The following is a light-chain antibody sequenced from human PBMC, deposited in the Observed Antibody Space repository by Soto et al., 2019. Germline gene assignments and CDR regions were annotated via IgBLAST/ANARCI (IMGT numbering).Light chain of an antibody. CDR2: DAS. CDR1: QSVRSY. CDR3: QQRSNWPLIS. V-gene: IGKV3-11*01. J-gene: IGKJ5*01. Sequence: EIVLTQSPATLSLSPGERATLSCRASQSVRSYLAWYQQKPGQAPRLLIYDASNRATGIAARFSGSGSGTDFTLTISSLEPEDFAVYYCQQRSNWPLISFGQGTRLEIK.